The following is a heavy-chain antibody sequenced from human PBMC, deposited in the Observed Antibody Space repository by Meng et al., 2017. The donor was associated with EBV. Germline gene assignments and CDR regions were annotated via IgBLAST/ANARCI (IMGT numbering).Heavy chain of an antibody. J-gene: IGHJ4*02. CDR3: ARVGIAVAGTGDY. D-gene: IGHD6-19*01. CDR2: INPNSGGT. Sequence: QVQLVQSGAEVKQPGASVKVSCKASGYTFTGYYMHWGRQAPGQGLEWMGRINPNSGGTNYAQKFQGRVTMTRDTSISTAYMELSRLRSDDTAVYYCARVGIAVAGTGDYWGQGTLVTVPS. V-gene: IGHV1-2*06. CDR1: GYTFTGYY.